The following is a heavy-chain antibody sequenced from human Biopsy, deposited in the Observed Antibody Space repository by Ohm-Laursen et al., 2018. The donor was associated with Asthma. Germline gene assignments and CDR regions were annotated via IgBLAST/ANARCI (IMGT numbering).Heavy chain of an antibody. V-gene: IGHV1-69*13. CDR2: IMTVFGTT. CDR1: GYSLTDLS. D-gene: IGHD6-19*01. Sequence: SVKASCKISGYSLTDLSMHWVRQAPGQGLEWLGGIMTVFGTTNYAQKFQGRVTITADESTSTAYMEVTGLRSEDTAIYYCARCQVGYSSGWSLLLKKIYYSGMDVWGQGTAVTVSS. J-gene: IGHJ6*02. CDR3: ARCQVGYSSGWSLLLKKIYYSGMDV.